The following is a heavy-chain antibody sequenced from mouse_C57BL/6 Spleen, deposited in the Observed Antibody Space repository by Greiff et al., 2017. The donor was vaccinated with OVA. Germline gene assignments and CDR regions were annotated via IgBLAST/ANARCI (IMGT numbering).Heavy chain of an antibody. CDR2: IDPSDSET. CDR1: GYTFTSYW. CDR3: ARGKLGNYGVY. Sequence: QVQLQQPGAELVRPGSSVKLSCKASGYTFTSYWMHWVKQRPIQGLEWIGNIDPSDSETHYDQKFKDKATLTVDKSSSTAYMQLSSLTSEDSAVYYGARGKLGNYGVYWGQGTTLTVSS. V-gene: IGHV1-52*01. J-gene: IGHJ2*01. D-gene: IGHD2-14*01.